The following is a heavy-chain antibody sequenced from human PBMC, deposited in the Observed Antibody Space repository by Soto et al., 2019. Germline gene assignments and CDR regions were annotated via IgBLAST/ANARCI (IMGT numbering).Heavy chain of an antibody. V-gene: IGHV3-23*01. J-gene: IGHJ4*02. CDR1: GFTFSSYA. Sequence: GGSLRLSCAASGFTFSSYAMSWVRQAPGKGLEWVSAISGSGGSTYYADSVKGRFTISRDNSKNTLYLQMNSLRPEDTAFYYCAKDGDFSGERGFDYWGQGTLVTVSS. CDR3: AKDGDFSGERGFDY. CDR2: ISGSGGST. D-gene: IGHD2-15*01.